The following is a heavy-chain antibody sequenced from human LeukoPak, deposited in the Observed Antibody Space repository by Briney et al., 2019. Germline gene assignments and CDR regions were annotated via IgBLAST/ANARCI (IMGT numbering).Heavy chain of an antibody. V-gene: IGHV3-23*01. J-gene: IGHJ4*02. Sequence: GGSLRLSCEVVGFTFSTSAMSWVRQAPGKWLEWVSGIRASDDTTYYVNSVRGRFTVSRDNSKNTLYLQMNSLRVEDTAVYYCRFYTSGSDYWGQGTLVTVSS. CDR3: RFYTSGSDY. D-gene: IGHD3-22*01. CDR1: GFTFSTSA. CDR2: IRASDDTT.